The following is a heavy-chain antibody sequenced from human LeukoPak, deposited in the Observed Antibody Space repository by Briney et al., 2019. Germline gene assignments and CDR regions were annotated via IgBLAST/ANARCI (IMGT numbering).Heavy chain of an antibody. J-gene: IGHJ4*02. D-gene: IGHD2-2*02. CDR1: GGSISSYY. V-gene: IGHV4-59*08. Sequence: PSETLSLTCTVSGGSISSYYRSWIRQPPGKGLEWIGYIYYSGSTNYNPSLKSRVTISVDTSKNQFSLKLSSVTAADTAVYYCARSNLICSSTSCYTSGFDYWGQGTLVTVSS. CDR3: ARSNLICSSTSCYTSGFDY. CDR2: IYYSGST.